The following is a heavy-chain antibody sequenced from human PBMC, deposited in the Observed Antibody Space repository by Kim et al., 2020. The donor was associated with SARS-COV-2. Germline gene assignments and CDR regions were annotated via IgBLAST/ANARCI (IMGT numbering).Heavy chain of an antibody. CDR1: GGSFSSYH. V-gene: IGHV4-4*07. D-gene: IGHD6-19*01. Sequence: SETLSLICTVSGGSFSSYHWSWIRQSAGRGLEWIGRIHASGSTNNNPSLKSRLTMSVDTSKHQMYLKHSSVTAADTAMYYCVRQVAGTDRRFDYWGQGILVTVSS. CDR3: VRQVAGTDRRFDY. CDR2: IHASGST. J-gene: IGHJ4*02.